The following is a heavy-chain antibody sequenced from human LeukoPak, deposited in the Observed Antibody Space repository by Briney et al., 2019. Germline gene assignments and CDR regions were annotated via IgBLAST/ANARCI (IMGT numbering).Heavy chain of an antibody. Sequence: GGSLRLSCAASGFTFSSYAMSWVRQAPGKGLEWVSAISGSGGSTYYADSVKSRFTISRDNSKNTLYLQMNSLRAEDTAVYYCAKDRLVPAATGEFDYWGQGTLVTVSS. CDR1: GFTFSSYA. CDR2: ISGSGGST. D-gene: IGHD2-2*01. CDR3: AKDRLVPAATGEFDY. V-gene: IGHV3-23*01. J-gene: IGHJ4*02.